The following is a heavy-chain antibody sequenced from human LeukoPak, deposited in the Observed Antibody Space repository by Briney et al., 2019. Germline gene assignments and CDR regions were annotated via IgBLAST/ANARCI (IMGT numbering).Heavy chain of an antibody. CDR2: IYYTGGT. CDR3: AQGITNWAKFDY. Sequence: SETLSLTCTVSGDSISSPYWSCIREPPGKGLEWIGFIYYTGGTNYNPSLQTRVTISVDTSKSQFSLKLSSVTAADTAVYYRAQGITNWAKFDYWGQGTLVTVSS. J-gene: IGHJ4*02. D-gene: IGHD7-27*01. CDR1: GDSISSPY. V-gene: IGHV4-59*11.